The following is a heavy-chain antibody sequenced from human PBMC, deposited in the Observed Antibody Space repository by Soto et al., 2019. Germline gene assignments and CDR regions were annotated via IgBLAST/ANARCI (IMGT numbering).Heavy chain of an antibody. D-gene: IGHD6-13*01. Sequence: SETLSLTCTVSGGSISSYYWSWIRQPPGKGLEWIGYIYYSGSTNYNPSLKSRVTISVDTSKNQFSLKLSSVTAADTAVYYCARLEGQHGWFDPWGQGTLVTVSS. CDR2: IYYSGST. V-gene: IGHV4-59*08. CDR1: GGSISSYY. J-gene: IGHJ5*02. CDR3: ARLEGQHGWFDP.